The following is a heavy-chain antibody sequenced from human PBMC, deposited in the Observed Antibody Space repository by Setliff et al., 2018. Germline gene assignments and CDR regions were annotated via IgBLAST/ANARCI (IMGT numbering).Heavy chain of an antibody. V-gene: IGHV4-61*09. Sequence: SETLSLTCSVSGGSISSGGFYWSRIRQSAGRGLEWIGHFHTGGATDYNLSLKSRVTISLDSSKNQFSLRLSSVTAADAAVYFCARESATIGEFPLYYFDKWGQGIPVTVSS. CDR3: ARESATIGEFPLYYFDK. D-gene: IGHD3-10*01. CDR2: FHTGGAT. J-gene: IGHJ4*02. CDR1: GGSISSGGFY.